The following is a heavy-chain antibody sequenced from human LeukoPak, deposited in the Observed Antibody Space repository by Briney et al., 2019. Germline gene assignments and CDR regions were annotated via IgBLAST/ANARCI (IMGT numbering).Heavy chain of an antibody. Sequence: SETLSLTCTVSGGSISSSSYYWGWIRQPPGKGLEWIGSIYYSGSTYYNPSLKSRVTISVDTSKNQFSLKLSSVTAADTAVYYCARHGGYSYGYRPDYWGQGTLVTVSS. D-gene: IGHD5-18*01. J-gene: IGHJ4*02. CDR2: IYYSGST. CDR3: ARHGGYSYGYRPDY. V-gene: IGHV4-39*01. CDR1: GGSISSSSYY.